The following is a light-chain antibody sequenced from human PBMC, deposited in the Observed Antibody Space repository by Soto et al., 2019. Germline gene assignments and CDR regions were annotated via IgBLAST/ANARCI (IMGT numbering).Light chain of an antibody. V-gene: IGKV3-20*01. J-gene: IGKJ1*01. CDR1: QSVISTY. CDR2: GAS. Sequence: EIVLTQSPGTLSLSPGEGATLSCRASQSVISTYLAWYQQRPGQAPRLLIYGASNRASGIPDRFSGSGSGTDFTLTISRLEPEDFAVYYYQQYGSSLTWTFGQGTKVEIK. CDR3: QQYGSSLTWT.